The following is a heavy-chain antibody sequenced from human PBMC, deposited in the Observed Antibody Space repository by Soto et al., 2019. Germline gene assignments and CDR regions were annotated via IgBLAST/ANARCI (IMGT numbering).Heavy chain of an antibody. V-gene: IGHV5-51*01. CDR1: GYRFTSYW. Sequence: PGESLKISCRTSGYRFTSYWIAWVRQMPGKGLGWMGIIFPSDSDTRYSPSFQGQVTISADRSTSTVFLQWASLKASDTAVYFCASKDKSGYFNWFAPWGQGTLVTVSS. D-gene: IGHD3-22*01. CDR3: ASKDKSGYFNWFAP. CDR2: IFPSDSDT. J-gene: IGHJ5*02.